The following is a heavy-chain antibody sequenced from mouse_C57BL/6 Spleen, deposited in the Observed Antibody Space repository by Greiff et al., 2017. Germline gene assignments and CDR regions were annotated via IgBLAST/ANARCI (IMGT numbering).Heavy chain of an antibody. Sequence: QVQLQQSGPELVKPGASVKISCKASGYAFSSSWMNWVKQRPGKGLEWIGRIYPGDGDTNYNVKFKGKATLTADKSSSTAYMQLSSLTSEDSAVYFCATPITTVVVDYWGQGTSVTVSS. CDR1: GYAFSSSW. V-gene: IGHV1-82*01. CDR3: ATPITTVVVDY. D-gene: IGHD1-1*01. J-gene: IGHJ4*01. CDR2: IYPGDGDT.